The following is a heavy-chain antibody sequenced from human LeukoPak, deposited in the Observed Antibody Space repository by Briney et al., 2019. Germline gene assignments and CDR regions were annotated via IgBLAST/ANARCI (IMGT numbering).Heavy chain of an antibody. CDR2: ISSSSSYI. J-gene: IGHJ4*02. V-gene: IGHV3-21*01. CDR3: ATSITMVRGVIIPPFDY. CDR1: GFTFSSYA. Sequence: PGGPLRLSCAASGFTFSSYAMNWVRQAPGKGLEWVSSISSSSSYIYYADSVKGRFTISRDNAKNTLYLQMNSLRAEDTAVYYCATSITMVRGVIIPPFDYWGQGTLVTVSS. D-gene: IGHD3-10*01.